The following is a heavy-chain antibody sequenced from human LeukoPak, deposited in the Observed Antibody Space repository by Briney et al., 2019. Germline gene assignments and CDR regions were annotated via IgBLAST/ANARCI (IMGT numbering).Heavy chain of an antibody. V-gene: IGHV4-39*01. D-gene: IGHD1-26*01. CDR3: ARQVGATTFDY. CDR1: GGSIRSSYYY. Sequence: PSETLSLTCTVSGGSIRSSYYYWGWIRQPPGKGLEWIGSIYDSGSTYYNPSLKSRVTISVDTSKNQFSLKLSSVTAADTAVYYCARQVGATTFDYWGQGTLVTVSS. CDR2: IYDSGST. J-gene: IGHJ4*02.